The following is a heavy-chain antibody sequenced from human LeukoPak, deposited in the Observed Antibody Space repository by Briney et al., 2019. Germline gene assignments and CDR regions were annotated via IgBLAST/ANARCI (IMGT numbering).Heavy chain of an antibody. Sequence: SVKVSCKASGGTFISYAISWVRQAPGQGLEWMGRIIPIFGTANYAQKFQGRVTITTDESTSTAYMELSSLRSEDTAVYYCARAIAPHSGSYLFYWGQGTLVTVSS. CDR3: ARAIAPHSGSYLFY. J-gene: IGHJ4*02. V-gene: IGHV1-69*05. D-gene: IGHD1-26*01. CDR1: GGTFISYA. CDR2: IIPIFGTA.